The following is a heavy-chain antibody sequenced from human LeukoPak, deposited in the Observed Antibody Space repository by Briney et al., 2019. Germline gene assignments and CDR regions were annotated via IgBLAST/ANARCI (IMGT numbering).Heavy chain of an antibody. V-gene: IGHV3-64*01. J-gene: IGHJ3*02. CDR3: ARDGEPKYYYDSSGHDAFDI. Sequence: GGPLSFPFAASGFTFSGYAMHWFRQAQGKGLEYVSAISSNGGSTYYANSVKGRFTNSRDNSKNTLYLQMGSLRAEDMAVYYCARDGEPKYYYDSSGHDAFDIWGQGTMVTVSS. CDR1: GFTFSGYA. D-gene: IGHD3-22*01. CDR2: ISSNGGST.